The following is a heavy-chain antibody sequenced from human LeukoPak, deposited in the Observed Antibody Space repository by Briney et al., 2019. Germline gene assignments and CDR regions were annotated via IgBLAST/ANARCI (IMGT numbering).Heavy chain of an antibody. CDR3: AKDYYYDSSGYYYPIDY. Sequence: GGSLRLSCAASGFTFDDYAMHWVRQAPGKGLEWVSGISWNSGSIGYADSVKGRFTISRDNSKNTLYLQMNSLRAEDTAVYYCAKDYYYDSSGYYYPIDYWGQGTLVTVSS. J-gene: IGHJ4*02. CDR2: ISWNSGSI. CDR1: GFTFDDYA. D-gene: IGHD3-22*01. V-gene: IGHV3-9*01.